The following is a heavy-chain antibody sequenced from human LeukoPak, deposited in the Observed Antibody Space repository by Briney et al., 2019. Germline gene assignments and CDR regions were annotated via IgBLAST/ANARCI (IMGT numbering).Heavy chain of an antibody. D-gene: IGHD2-8*01. Sequence: PSETLSLTCAVYGGSFSGYYWSWIRQPPGKGLEWIGEINHSGSTNYNPSLKSRVTISVDTSKNQFSLKLSSVTAADTAVYYCARVRRYCTNGVCSLTLDYWGQGTLVTVSS. J-gene: IGHJ4*02. CDR2: INHSGST. CDR3: ARVRRYCTNGVCSLTLDY. CDR1: GGSFSGYY. V-gene: IGHV4-34*01.